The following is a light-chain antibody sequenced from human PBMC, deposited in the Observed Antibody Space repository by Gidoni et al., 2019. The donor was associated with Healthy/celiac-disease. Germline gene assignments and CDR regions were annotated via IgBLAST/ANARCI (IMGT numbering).Light chain of an antibody. CDR2: GAS. J-gene: IGKJ1*01. Sequence: ELVLTQSPGTLSLSPGERATLSCMASQSVSSSYLAWYQQKPGQAPRLRIYGASSRATGIPDRCSGSGSGTDFTLTISRLEPEDFAVYYCQQYGSSPRTFGQGTKVEIK. CDR1: QSVSSSY. CDR3: QQYGSSPRT. V-gene: IGKV3-20*01.